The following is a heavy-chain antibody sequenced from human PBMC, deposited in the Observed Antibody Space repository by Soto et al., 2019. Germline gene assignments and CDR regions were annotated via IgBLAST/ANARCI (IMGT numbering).Heavy chain of an antibody. J-gene: IGHJ4*02. CDR2: IYYSGST. D-gene: IGHD3-22*01. CDR3: ASLYYYDSSGNFDY. Sequence: LSLTCTVSGGSISSSSYYWGWIRQPPGKGLEWIGSIYYSGSTYYNPSLKSRVTISVDTSKNQFSLKLSSVTAADTAVYYCASLYYYDSSGNFDYWGQGTLVTVSS. V-gene: IGHV4-39*01. CDR1: GGSISSSSYY.